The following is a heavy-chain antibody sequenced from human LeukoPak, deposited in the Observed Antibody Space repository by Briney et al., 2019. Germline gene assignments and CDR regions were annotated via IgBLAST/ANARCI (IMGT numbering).Heavy chain of an antibody. CDR1: GFTFSSYG. J-gene: IGHJ6*02. CDR2: IWYDGSNK. CDR3: AKGAARDYGMDV. Sequence: GGSLRLSCAASGFTFSSYGIHWVRQAPGKGLEWVAVIWYDGSNKYYADSVKGRFTISRDNSKNTLYLQMNSLRAEDTAVYYCAKGAARDYGMDVWGQGTTVTVSS. V-gene: IGHV3-33*06.